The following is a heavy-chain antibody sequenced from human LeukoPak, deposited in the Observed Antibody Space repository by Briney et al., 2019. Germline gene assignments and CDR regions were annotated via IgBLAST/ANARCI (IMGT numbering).Heavy chain of an antibody. CDR1: GLTFDDYA. CDR3: AKDTNYYGSGSFDY. V-gene: IGHV3-9*01. Sequence: SGGSLRLSCAASGLTFDDYAMHWVRQATGKGLEWVSGISWNSGSIGYADSVKGRFTISRDNAKNSLYLQMNSLRAEDTALYYCAKDTNYYGSGSFDYWGQGTLVTVSS. CDR2: ISWNSGSI. D-gene: IGHD3-10*01. J-gene: IGHJ4*02.